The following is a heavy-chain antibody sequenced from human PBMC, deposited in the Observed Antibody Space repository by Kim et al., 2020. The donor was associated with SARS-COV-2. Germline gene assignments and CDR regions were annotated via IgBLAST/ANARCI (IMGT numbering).Heavy chain of an antibody. CDR3: ARSRGGRGVDFDY. J-gene: IGHJ4*02. CDR1: GYTFTSYD. CDR2: MNPNSGNT. D-gene: IGHD3-16*01. Sequence: ASVKVSCKASGYTFTSYDINWVRQATGQGLEWMGWMNPNSGNTGYTQKFQGRVTMTRDTSISTAYLELDSLRYEDTAVYYCARSRGGRGVDFDYWGQGTLVTVSS. V-gene: IGHV1-8*01.